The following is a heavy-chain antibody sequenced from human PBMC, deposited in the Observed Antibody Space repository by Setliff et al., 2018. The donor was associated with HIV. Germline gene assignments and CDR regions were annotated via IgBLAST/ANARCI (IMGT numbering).Heavy chain of an antibody. Sequence: SETLSLTCTVSGGSISSSYYWAWVRQPPGNELEWIGSIYHDGTTHYRSSLRSRAAISIDTSKSQISLKVRSVTAADTAVYFCAGHPVTSGWLSLNWFDPWGQGILVTVSS. CDR1: GGSISSSYY. CDR3: AGHPVTSGWLSLNWFDP. CDR2: IYHDGTT. D-gene: IGHD6-19*01. V-gene: IGHV4-39*07. J-gene: IGHJ5*01.